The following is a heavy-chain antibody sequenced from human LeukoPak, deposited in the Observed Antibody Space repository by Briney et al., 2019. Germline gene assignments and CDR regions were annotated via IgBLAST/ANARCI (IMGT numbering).Heavy chain of an antibody. CDR1: GGSTSGYF. CDR2: IHPSGSS. V-gene: IGHV4-4*07. CDR3: ARDGNVERPYDS. D-gene: IGHD1-26*01. Sequence: PSETLSLTCTVSGGSTSGYFWSWIRQPAGKGLEWIGRIHPSGSSNYHPSLKSRLTMSVDTSKNQFSLNLSSVTAADTAVYFCARDGNVERPYDSWGQGTLVTVSP. J-gene: IGHJ4*02.